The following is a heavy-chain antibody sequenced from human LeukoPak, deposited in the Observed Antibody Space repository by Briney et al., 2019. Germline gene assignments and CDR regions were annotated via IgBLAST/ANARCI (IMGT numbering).Heavy chain of an antibody. CDR1: GLTFSSYA. CDR3: AKDAFSYNGVYDALDI. Sequence: GGSLRLSCAASGLTFSSYAVSWVRQAPGKGLEWVSAITGSGRSTYYADSVRGRFTISRDNSKNTLYLQMDSLRAKDTAIYYCAKDAFSYNGVYDALDIWGQGTMVTVSS. J-gene: IGHJ3*02. V-gene: IGHV3-23*01. CDR2: ITGSGRST. D-gene: IGHD3-3*01.